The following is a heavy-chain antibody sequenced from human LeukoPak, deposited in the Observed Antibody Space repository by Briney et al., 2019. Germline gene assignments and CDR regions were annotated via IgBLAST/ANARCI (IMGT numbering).Heavy chain of an antibody. V-gene: IGHV4-4*02. CDR2: IHLDGRT. Sequence: PSETLSLTCGVSGGSVTSTNWWTWVRPPPGKGLEWIGEIHLDGRTNYKPSLKSRLTLSVDLSENHVSLKLTSVTAADTAVYYCAREGGFYRPLDYSGQGTLVTVSS. CDR1: GGSVTSTNW. J-gene: IGHJ4*02. CDR3: AREGGFYRPLDY. D-gene: IGHD3-3*01.